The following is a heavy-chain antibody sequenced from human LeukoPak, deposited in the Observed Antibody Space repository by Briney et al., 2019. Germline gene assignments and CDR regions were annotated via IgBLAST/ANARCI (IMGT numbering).Heavy chain of an antibody. CDR3: AKNRGDPSFDY. CDR2: ISGSGGHT. Sequence: PGDSLRLSCAASGFTFSNYAMSWVRQAPGKGLEWVSAISGSGGHTYNADSVKGRFTVSRNNSKNTLYLQMNSLRAEDTAVYYCAKNRGDPSFDYWGQGTLVTVSS. CDR1: GFTFSNYA. J-gene: IGHJ4*02. D-gene: IGHD2-21*02. V-gene: IGHV3-23*01.